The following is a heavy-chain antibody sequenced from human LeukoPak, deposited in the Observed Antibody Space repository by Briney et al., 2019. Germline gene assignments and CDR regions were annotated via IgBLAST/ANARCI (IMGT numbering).Heavy chain of an antibody. D-gene: IGHD3-3*01. V-gene: IGHV4-39*01. CDR1: GGSISSSSYY. CDR2: IYYSGST. CDR3: ARHRTRGYYAGSGTYGGAFDF. Sequence: SETLSLTCTVSGGSISSSSYYWGWIRQPPGKGLEWIGSIYYSGSTYYNPSLKSRVTISVDTSKNQFSLKLSSVTAADTAVYYCARHRTRGYYAGSGTYGGAFDFWGQGALVTVSS. J-gene: IGHJ4*02.